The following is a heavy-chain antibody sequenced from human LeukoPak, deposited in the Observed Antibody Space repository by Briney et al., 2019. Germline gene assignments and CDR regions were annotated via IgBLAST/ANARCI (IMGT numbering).Heavy chain of an antibody. CDR1: GYTFTSYG. Sequence: ASVKVSCKASGYTFTSYGISWVRQAPGQGLEWMGWISAYNGNTNYAQKLQGRVTMTTDTSTSTAYMELRSLRFDDTAVYYCARTATGYYYDSSGSLFDYWGQGTLVTVSS. V-gene: IGHV1-18*01. D-gene: IGHD3-22*01. J-gene: IGHJ4*02. CDR2: ISAYNGNT. CDR3: ARTATGYYYDSSGSLFDY.